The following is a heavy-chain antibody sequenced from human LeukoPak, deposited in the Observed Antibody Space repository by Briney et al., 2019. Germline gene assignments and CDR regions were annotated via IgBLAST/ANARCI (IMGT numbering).Heavy chain of an antibody. D-gene: IGHD1-26*01. CDR3: AKDMGGIVGPKSHEGFDY. J-gene: IGHJ4*02. V-gene: IGHV3-9*03. CDR2: ISWNSGSI. Sequence: PGGSLRLSCAASGFTFDDYAMHWVRQAPGKGLEWVSGISWNSGSIGYADSVKGRFTISRDNAKNSLYLQMNSLRAEDMALYYCAKDMGGIVGPKSHEGFDYWGQGTLVTVSS. CDR1: GFTFDDYA.